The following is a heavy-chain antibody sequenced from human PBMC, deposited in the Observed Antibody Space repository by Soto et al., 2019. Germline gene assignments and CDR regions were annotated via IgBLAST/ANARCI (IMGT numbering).Heavy chain of an antibody. CDR1: GFTFNDAW. CDR2: IKSKTDGGTT. V-gene: IGHV3-15*01. CDR3: TAGSPFNY. Sequence: PGGSLRLSCAASGFTFNDAWMSWVRQAPGKGLEWVGRIKSKTDGGTTDYAAPVEGRFTISRDDSQNTLFLQMNSPKTEDTAVYYCTAGSPFNYCGQGTLVTVSS. J-gene: IGHJ4*02.